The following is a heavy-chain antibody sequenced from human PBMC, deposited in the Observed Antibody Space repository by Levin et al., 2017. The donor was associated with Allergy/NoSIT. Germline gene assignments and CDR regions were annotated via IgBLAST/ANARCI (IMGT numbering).Heavy chain of an antibody. CDR2: INDRGTT. J-gene: IGHJ5*02. CDR3: ARGASPGIVEWFDP. V-gene: IGHV4-59*01. Sequence: PSETLSLTCIVSGGSIRSYYWIWIRQSPGKGLEWIGYINDRGTTTYNPSLKSRLTISVDTSKNQVSLRLTSVTAADTAVYYCARGASPGIVEWFDPCGQGTLVTVSS. CDR1: GGSIRSYY. D-gene: IGHD2-15*01.